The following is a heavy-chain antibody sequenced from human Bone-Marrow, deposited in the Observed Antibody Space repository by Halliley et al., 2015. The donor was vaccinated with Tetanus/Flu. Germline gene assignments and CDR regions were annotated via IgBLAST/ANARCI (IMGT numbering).Heavy chain of an antibody. Sequence: QLVQSGAEVRKPGASVKVSCKTSGYTFTSYGLTWVRQAPGQGLEWMGWIGTYNGNTNYAQKLQGRVTMTTDTSTSTAYMELRSLRSDDTAVYYCARDSTVYALDYWGQGTLVTVSS. CDR2: IGTYNGNT. D-gene: IGHD2-8*01. V-gene: IGHV1-18*04. CDR1: GYTFTSYG. J-gene: IGHJ4*02. CDR3: ARDSTVYALDY.